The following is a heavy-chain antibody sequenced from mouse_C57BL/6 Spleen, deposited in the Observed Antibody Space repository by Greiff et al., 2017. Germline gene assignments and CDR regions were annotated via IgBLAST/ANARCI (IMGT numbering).Heavy chain of an antibody. CDR3: ARSQPPLDY. J-gene: IGHJ2*01. CDR1: GYTFTSYW. Sequence: QVQLQQPGAELVRPGTSVKLSCKASGYTFTSYWMHWVKQRPGQGLEWIGVIDPSDSYTNYNQKFKGKATLTVDTSSSTAYMQLSSLTSEDSAVYYFARSQPPLDYWGQGTTLTVSS. D-gene: IGHD6-1*01. CDR2: IDPSDSYT. V-gene: IGHV1-59*01.